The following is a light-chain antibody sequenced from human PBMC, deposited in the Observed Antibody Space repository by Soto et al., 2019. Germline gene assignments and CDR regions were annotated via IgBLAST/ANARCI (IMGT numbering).Light chain of an antibody. CDR3: SSYAGSNNRVV. CDR1: SSDVGGYNY. V-gene: IGLV2-8*01. J-gene: IGLJ2*01. CDR2: EVS. Sequence: ALTQPPSASGSPGQSVTISCTGTSSDVGGYNYVSWYQQHPGKAPKFMIYEVSKRPSGVPDRFSGSKSGNTASLTVSGLQAEDEADYYCSSYAGSNNRVVFGGGTKLTVL.